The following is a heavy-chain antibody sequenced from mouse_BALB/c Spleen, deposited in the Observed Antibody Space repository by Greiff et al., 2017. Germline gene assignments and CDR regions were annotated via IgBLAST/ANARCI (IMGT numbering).Heavy chain of an antibody. CDR3: ARHERLLNYFDY. J-gene: IGHJ2*01. Sequence: EVKLQESGGGLVQPGGSLKLSCAASGFTFSSYTMSWVRQTPEKRLEWVAYISNGGGSTYYPDTVKGRFTISRDNAKNTLYLQMSSLKSEDTAMYYCARHERLLNYFDYWGQGTTLTVSS. CDR1: GFTFSSYT. V-gene: IGHV5-12-2*01. CDR2: ISNGGGST. D-gene: IGHD1-2*01.